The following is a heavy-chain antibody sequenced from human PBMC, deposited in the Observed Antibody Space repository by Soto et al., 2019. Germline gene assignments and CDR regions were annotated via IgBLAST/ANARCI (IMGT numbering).Heavy chain of an antibody. J-gene: IGHJ5*02. CDR1: GGSFSGFS. CDR3: ARGSRRWSNTPSERLNWLEP. CDR2: IGPSGNT. V-gene: IGHV4-34*01. D-gene: IGHD1-1*01. Sequence: SETLSLTCAVYGGSFSGFSWPWIRQSPGKGLEWVGEIGPSGNTNYNASLKSRVTISVDTSKNQFSLELTSVTAADTAVYYCARGSRRWSNTPSERLNWLEPWRQGTQVTV.